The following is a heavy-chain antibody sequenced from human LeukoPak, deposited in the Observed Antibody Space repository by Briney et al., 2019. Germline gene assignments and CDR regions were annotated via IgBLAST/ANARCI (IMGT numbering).Heavy chain of an antibody. Sequence: PGGSLRLSCAASGFIFSSYGMYWVRQAPGKGLEWVTNIWSDGSNKYYADSVKGRFTISRDNSKNTLYLQMDSLRTEDTAVYYCANWIGSSSRDYWGQGTLVTVSS. V-gene: IGHV3-33*06. D-gene: IGHD6-6*01. J-gene: IGHJ4*02. CDR3: ANWIGSSSRDY. CDR2: IWSDGSNK. CDR1: GFIFSSYG.